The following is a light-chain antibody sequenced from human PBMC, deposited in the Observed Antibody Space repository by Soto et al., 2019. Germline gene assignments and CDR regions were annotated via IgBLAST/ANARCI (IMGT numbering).Light chain of an antibody. CDR1: QSIGSN. J-gene: IGKJ3*01. CDR2: GGS. V-gene: IGKV3-15*01. Sequence: ETVLTQSPATFSVSPGERATLSCRASQSIGSNLAWYQQRPGQPPRLLIYGGSTRATGVPARFSGSGSGTEFTLTINSLQSEDFALYYCQQYNKWPLFTFGPGTKVDIK. CDR3: QQYNKWPLFT.